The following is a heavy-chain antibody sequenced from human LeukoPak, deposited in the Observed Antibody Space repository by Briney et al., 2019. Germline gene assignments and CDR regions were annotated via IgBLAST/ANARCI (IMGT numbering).Heavy chain of an antibody. Sequence: PSETLSLTCTVSGASISSYYWSWLRQPPGKGLEWLAYIYYTGITNYNPSLKSRVTISVDTSKNQLSLKLNSVIAADTAVYYCARHYSSGTYPLDSWGQGTLVTVSS. CDR1: GASISSYY. D-gene: IGHD3-10*01. CDR3: ARHYSSGTYPLDS. V-gene: IGHV4-59*01. CDR2: IYYTGIT. J-gene: IGHJ4*02.